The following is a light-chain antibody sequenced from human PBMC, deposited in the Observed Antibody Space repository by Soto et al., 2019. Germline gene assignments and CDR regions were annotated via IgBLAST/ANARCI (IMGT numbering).Light chain of an antibody. CDR3: QHRAGWPPALT. V-gene: IGKV1-5*01. CDR2: DAS. J-gene: IGKJ4*01. CDR1: QSISSW. Sequence: DIQMTPSPSTLSASVGDRVTITCRASQSISSWLAWYQQKPGKAPKLLIYDASSLESGVPSRFSGRGSGTDFTLTISSLEPEDFAVYFCQHRAGWPPALTFGGGTKVDIK.